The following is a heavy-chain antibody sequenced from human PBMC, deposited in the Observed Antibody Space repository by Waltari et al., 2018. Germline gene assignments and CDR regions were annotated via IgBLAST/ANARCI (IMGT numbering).Heavy chain of an antibody. CDR2: ISGYNGGT. J-gene: IGHJ4*02. CDR1: GDNFMSYG. CDR3: ARDRRISLAQSTSYFDY. D-gene: IGHD5-12*01. Sequence: QVQLVQSGPEVKKPGASVKVSCKASGDNFMSYGISWVRQAPGQGLDFMGWISGYNGGTQYAQKFQGRVTMTTDTSTSTAYMELTSLRSDDTAVYYCARDRRISLAQSTSYFDYWGQGTLVTVSS. V-gene: IGHV1-18*01.